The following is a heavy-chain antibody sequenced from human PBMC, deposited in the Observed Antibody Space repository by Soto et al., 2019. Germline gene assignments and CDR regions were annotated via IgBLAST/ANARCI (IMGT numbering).Heavy chain of an antibody. CDR3: AKRRDGFDI. CDR2: ISSSGGDT. J-gene: IGHJ3*02. V-gene: IGHV3-23*01. CDR1: GFTFSTYA. Sequence: RLSCAASGFTFSTYALSWVRQAPGKGLEWVSAISSSGGDTYYADSAKGRFTISRDNSKNTLYLQMNSLRAEDTAVYYCAKRRDGFDIWGQGTMVTVSS.